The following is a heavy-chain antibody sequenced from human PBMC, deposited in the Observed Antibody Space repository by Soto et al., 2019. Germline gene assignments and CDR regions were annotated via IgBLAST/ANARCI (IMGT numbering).Heavy chain of an antibody. V-gene: IGHV3-23*01. Sequence: GGSLRLSCAASGFTFTSYAMNWVRQAPGKGLEWVSTISGGGGNTYYSDSVKGRFTISRDNSKSTLYLQMNSLRAEDSAVYYCARDARRSNPPYYFDSWGQGTLVTVSS. CDR3: ARDARRSNPPYYFDS. D-gene: IGHD4-4*01. CDR2: ISGGGGNT. J-gene: IGHJ4*02. CDR1: GFTFTSYA.